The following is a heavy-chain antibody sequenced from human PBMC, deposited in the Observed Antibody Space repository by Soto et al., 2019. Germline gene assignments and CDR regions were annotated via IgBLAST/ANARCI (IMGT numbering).Heavy chain of an antibody. CDR1: GGFISSGGYS. CDR3: AAGRVTVGWNFDY. D-gene: IGHD3-16*02. CDR2: IFHSGST. V-gene: IGHV4-30-2*01. Sequence: QLQLQESGSGLVKPSQTLSLTCAVSGGFISSGGYSWSWIRQPPGTGLEWIGYIFHSGSTYYNASLKSRVTITVDGSKNQFSLKLTSVTAADTAVYYCAAGRVTVGWNFDYWGQGTLVTVSS. J-gene: IGHJ4*02.